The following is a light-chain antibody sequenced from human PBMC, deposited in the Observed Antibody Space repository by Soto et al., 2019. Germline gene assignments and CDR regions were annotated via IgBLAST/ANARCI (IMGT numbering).Light chain of an antibody. V-gene: IGKV3-15*01. J-gene: IGKJ2*01. CDR1: QSVSSN. CDR2: GAI. Sequence: EIVMTQSPATLSVSPGERATLSCRASQSVSSNLAWYQQKPGQTPRLLIYGAITRATGIPGRFSGSGSGTEFTLTISSLQSEDFAVYYCQQYNNWYTFGQGTKLEIK. CDR3: QQYNNWYT.